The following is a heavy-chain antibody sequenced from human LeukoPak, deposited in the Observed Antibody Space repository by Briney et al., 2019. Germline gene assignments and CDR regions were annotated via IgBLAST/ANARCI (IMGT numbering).Heavy chain of an antibody. V-gene: IGHV3-30*18. CDR1: GFTFSSYG. CDR2: ISYDGSNK. J-gene: IGHJ4*02. Sequence: HPGGSLRLSCAASGFTFSSYGMHWVRQAPGKGLEWVAVISYDGSNKYYADSVKGRFTISRDNSKNTLFLQMNSLRPEDTAVYYCAKDRQQLVLILDYWGQGTLVTVSS. CDR3: AKDRQQLVLILDY. D-gene: IGHD6-6*01.